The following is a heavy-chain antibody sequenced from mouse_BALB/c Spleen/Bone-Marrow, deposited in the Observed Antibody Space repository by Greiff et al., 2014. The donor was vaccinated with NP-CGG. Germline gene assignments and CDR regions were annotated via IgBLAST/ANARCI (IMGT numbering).Heavy chain of an antibody. CDR3: ANYDYGWYFDV. D-gene: IGHD2-4*01. CDR2: IDPANGNT. V-gene: IGHV14-3*02. J-gene: IGHJ1*01. CDR1: GFNIKDTY. Sequence: VQLKESGAELVKPGASVKLSCTASGFNIKDTYMHWVKQRPEQGLEWIGRIDPANGNTKYDPKFQRKSTITADTSSNTAYLQLSSLTSEDTAVYYCANYDYGWYFDVWGAGTTVTVSS.